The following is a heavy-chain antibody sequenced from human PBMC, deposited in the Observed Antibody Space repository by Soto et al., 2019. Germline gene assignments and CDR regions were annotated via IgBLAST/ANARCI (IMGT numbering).Heavy chain of an antibody. CDR1: GFTFSNYA. V-gene: IGHV3-23*01. J-gene: IGHJ4*02. D-gene: IGHD3-10*01. CDR2: ISGGGGQT. CDR3: AKEGSPPFFQH. Sequence: LRLSCAASGFTFSNYAMSWVRQAPGKGPEWVSAISGGGGQTYYLESVKGRFTISRDNSKNTVSLLLNSLRADDTAVYYCAKEGSPPFFQHWGQGTLVTVSS.